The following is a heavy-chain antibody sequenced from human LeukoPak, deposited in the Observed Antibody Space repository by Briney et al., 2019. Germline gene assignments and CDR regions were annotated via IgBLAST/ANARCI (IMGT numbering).Heavy chain of an antibody. J-gene: IGHJ3*02. V-gene: IGHV4-59*01. CDR1: GGSISSYY. CDR3: ARYTSMIAFHARGFDI. Sequence: SETLSLTCTVSGGSISSYYWSWIRQPPGKGLEWIGYIYYSGSTNYNPSLKGRVTISVDTSKNQFSLKLSSVTAADTAVYYCARYTSMIAFHARGFDIWGQGTLVTVSS. CDR2: IYYSGST. D-gene: IGHD5-18*01.